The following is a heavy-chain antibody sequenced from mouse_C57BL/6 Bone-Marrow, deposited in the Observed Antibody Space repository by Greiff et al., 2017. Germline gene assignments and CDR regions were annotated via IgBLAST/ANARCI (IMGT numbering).Heavy chain of an antibody. CDR3: ARQTGTALDY. Sequence: VKLVESGAELVKPGASVKMSCKASCYTFTTYPLEWMKQNHGKSLEWIGNFHPYNVDTKYNEKFKGKSTLTVEKSSSTVYLELSRLTSDDSAVYYCARQTGTALDYWGQGTTLTVSS. CDR1: CYTFTTYP. V-gene: IGHV1-47*01. CDR2: FHPYNVDT. D-gene: IGHD4-1*01. J-gene: IGHJ2*01.